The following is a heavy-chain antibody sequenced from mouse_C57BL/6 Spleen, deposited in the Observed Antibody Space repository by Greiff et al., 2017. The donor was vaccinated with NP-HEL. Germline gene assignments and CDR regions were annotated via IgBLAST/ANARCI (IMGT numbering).Heavy chain of an antibody. CDR3: TRNYSSSYWFAY. D-gene: IGHD1-1*01. V-gene: IGHV1-15*01. J-gene: IGHJ3*01. CDR1: GYTFTDYE. Sequence: VQLQQSGAELVRPGASVTLSCKASGYTFTDYEMHWVKQTPVHGLEWIGAIDPETGGTAYNQKFKGKAILTADKASSTAYMELRSLTSEDAAVYYCTRNYSSSYWFAYWGQGTLVTVSA. CDR2: IDPETGGT.